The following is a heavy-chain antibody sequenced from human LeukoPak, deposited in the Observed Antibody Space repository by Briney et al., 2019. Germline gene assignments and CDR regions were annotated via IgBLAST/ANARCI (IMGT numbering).Heavy chain of an antibody. CDR3: ARGPTMKMDV. CDR2: ISGRGGST. D-gene: IGHD3-22*01. CDR1: GFTFSDYA. J-gene: IGHJ6*04. V-gene: IGHV3-23*01. Sequence: GGSLRLSCAASGFTFSDYAMTWVRQAPGKGLEWVSGISGRGGSTYYADSVKGRFTISRDNSKNTLYLQMNSLRAEDTAVYYCARGPTMKMDVWGKGTTVTVSS.